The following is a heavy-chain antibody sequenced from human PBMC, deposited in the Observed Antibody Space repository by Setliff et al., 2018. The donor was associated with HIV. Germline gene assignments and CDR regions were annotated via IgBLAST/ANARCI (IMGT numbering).Heavy chain of an antibody. D-gene: IGHD2-15*01. CDR3: ARRRNIGDYHHYYMDV. Sequence: SETLSLTCTIPGASSSSFYWGWFRQSPGKGLEWIGSISYSGTTYYNSSLQSRVTISADTSKNQLSLTLSSVTVADTALYYCARRRNIGDYHHYYMDVWGKGTTVTVSS. CDR1: GASSSSFY. V-gene: IGHV4-39*01. CDR2: ISYSGTT. J-gene: IGHJ6*03.